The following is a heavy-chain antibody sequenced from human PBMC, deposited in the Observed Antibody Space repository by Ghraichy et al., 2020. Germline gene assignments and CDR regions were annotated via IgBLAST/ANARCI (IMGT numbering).Heavy chain of an antibody. V-gene: IGHV3-30*02. CDR1: GFTFSSYG. CDR2: IRYDGSNK. Sequence: GGSLRLSCAASGFTFSSYGMHWVRQAPGKGLEWVAFIRYDGSNKYYADSVKGRFTISRDSSKNTLYLQMNSLRAEDTAVYYCAKDDGTKRYCSSTSCLTGWFDPWGQGTLVTVSS. J-gene: IGHJ5*02. D-gene: IGHD2-2*01. CDR3: AKDDGTKRYCSSTSCLTGWFDP.